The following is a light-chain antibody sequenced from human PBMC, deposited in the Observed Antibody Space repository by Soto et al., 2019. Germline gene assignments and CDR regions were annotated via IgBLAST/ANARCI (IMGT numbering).Light chain of an antibody. CDR1: HSVSRTY. CDR2: GAS. V-gene: IGKV3-20*01. CDR3: QQYDDSVT. J-gene: IGKJ5*01. Sequence: ETVLIQSRGTLPFSPGGRATLSCRASHSVSRTYLTWYQQKPGQAPRLLIYGASDRATGTPDRFSGSGSGTDFTLTISRLEPADSAVYYCQQYDDSVTFGQGTRLEIK.